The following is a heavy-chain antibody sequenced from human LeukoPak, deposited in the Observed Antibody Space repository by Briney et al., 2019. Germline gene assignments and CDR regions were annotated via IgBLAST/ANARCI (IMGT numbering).Heavy chain of an antibody. Sequence: GGSMRLSCAASGFTFSSYWMSWVRQAPGKGLEWVANIKKDGSEKYHVDSVKGRFTISRDNAKNSLYLPMNSLRAEDTAVYYCARGPPPSYWYYDSSGQSPRQNYWGQGTLVTVSS. V-gene: IGHV3-7*01. D-gene: IGHD3-22*01. CDR2: IKKDGSEK. CDR3: ARGPPPSYWYYDSSGQSPRQNY. CDR1: GFTFSSYW. J-gene: IGHJ4*02.